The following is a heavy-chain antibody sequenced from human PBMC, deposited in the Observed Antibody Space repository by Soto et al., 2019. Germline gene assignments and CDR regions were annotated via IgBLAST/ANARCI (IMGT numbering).Heavy chain of an antibody. D-gene: IGHD5-18*01. CDR3: GRDRGYSYGDFDY. V-gene: IGHV3-30-3*01. CDR2: ISYDGSNK. J-gene: IGHJ4*02. CDR1: GFTFSSYA. Sequence: QVQLVESGGGVVQPGRSLRLSCAASGFTFSSYAMHWVRQAPGKGLEWVAVISYDGSNKYYADSVKGRFTISRDNSKNTLYLQMNSLRAEDTAVYYCGRDRGYSYGDFDYWGQGTLVNVSS.